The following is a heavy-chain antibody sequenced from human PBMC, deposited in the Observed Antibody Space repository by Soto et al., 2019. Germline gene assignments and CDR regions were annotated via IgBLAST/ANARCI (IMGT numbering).Heavy chain of an antibody. J-gene: IGHJ4*02. CDR1: GGSFSGYY. Sequence: QVQLQQWGAGLLKPSETLSLTCAVYGGSFSGYYWSWIRQPPGKGLEWIGEINHSGSTNYNPSLKSRVTISVDTSKNQFSLKLSSVTAADTAVYYCARVSRVLLRRIVATIRGGPFDYWGQGTLVTVSS. D-gene: IGHD5-12*01. V-gene: IGHV4-34*01. CDR2: INHSGST. CDR3: ARVSRVLLRRIVATIRGGPFDY.